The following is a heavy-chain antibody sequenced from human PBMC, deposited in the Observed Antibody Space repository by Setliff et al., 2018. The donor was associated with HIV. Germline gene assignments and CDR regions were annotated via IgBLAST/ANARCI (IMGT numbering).Heavy chain of an antibody. J-gene: IGHJ4*02. CDR1: GYSISSGYY. V-gene: IGHV4-38-2*01. Sequence: PSETLSLTCAVSGYSISSGYYWGWIRQPPGKGLEWIGCIYQSGNTYYNVSLKSRVIISVDTSKNQFSLKLNSVTAADTAIYYCARHRAVAGANYFDFWGQGTLVTVSS. D-gene: IGHD6-19*01. CDR2: IYQSGNT. CDR3: ARHRAVAGANYFDF.